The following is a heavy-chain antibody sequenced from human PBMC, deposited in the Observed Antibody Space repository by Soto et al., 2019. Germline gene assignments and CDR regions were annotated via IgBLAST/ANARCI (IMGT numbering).Heavy chain of an antibody. Sequence: LQLQESGPGLVKPSETLSLTCTVSGGSISSNSYYWAWIRQPPGKGLEWIGNIYYSGTTYYNPSLKSRVTISVDTSKNQFSLKLSSVTAADTAAYYCARHKGGYYSGVDVWGQGTTVTVSS. J-gene: IGHJ6*02. CDR1: GGSISSNSYY. D-gene: IGHD3-16*01. V-gene: IGHV4-39*01. CDR3: ARHKGGYYSGVDV. CDR2: IYYSGTT.